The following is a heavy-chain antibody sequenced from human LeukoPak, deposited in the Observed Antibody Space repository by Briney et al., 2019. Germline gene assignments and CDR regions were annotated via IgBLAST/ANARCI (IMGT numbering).Heavy chain of an antibody. Sequence: GSLRLSCAASGFTFSDYYMSWIRRAPGKGLEWVSYISSSSSYTNYADSAKGRFTISRDNAKNSLYLQMNSLRAEDTAVYYCARVEGIAVAENAFDIWGQGTMVTVSS. D-gene: IGHD6-19*01. J-gene: IGHJ3*02. CDR1: GFTFSDYY. CDR3: ARVEGIAVAENAFDI. CDR2: ISSSSSYT. V-gene: IGHV3-11*06.